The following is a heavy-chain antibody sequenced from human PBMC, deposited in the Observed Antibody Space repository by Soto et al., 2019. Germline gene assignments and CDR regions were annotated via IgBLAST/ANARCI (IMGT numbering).Heavy chain of an antibody. CDR3: AKLLYSSSPDFDY. Sequence: GGSLRLSCAASGFTFSSYGMHWVRQAPGKGLEWVAVISYDGSNKYYADSVKGRFTISRDNSKNTLYLQMNSPRAEDTAVYYCAKLLYSSSPDFDYWGQGTLVTVSS. V-gene: IGHV3-30*18. CDR2: ISYDGSNK. J-gene: IGHJ4*02. D-gene: IGHD6-6*01. CDR1: GFTFSSYG.